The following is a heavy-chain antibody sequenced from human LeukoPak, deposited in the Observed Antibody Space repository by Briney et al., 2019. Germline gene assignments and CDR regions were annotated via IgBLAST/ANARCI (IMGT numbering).Heavy chain of an antibody. Sequence: GGSLRLSCAASGFTLSSSWMPWVRQVPGKGLEWVSLISRDGSKIGYADSVKGRFTISRDNAKNSLYLQMNSLRAEDTALYYCAKDVAVDTAMAASYFDYWGQGTLVTVSS. CDR2: ISRDGSKI. CDR1: GFTLSSSW. V-gene: IGHV3-74*01. CDR3: AKDVAVDTAMAASYFDY. D-gene: IGHD5-18*01. J-gene: IGHJ4*02.